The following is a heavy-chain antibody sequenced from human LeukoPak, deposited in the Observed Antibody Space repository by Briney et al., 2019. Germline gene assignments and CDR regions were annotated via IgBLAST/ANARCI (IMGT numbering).Heavy chain of an antibody. V-gene: IGHV1-69*05. Sequence: ASVKVTCKASGGTFSSYAISWVRQAPGQGLEWMGGIIPIFGTANYAQKFQGRVTITTDESTSTAYMELSSLRSEDTAVYYCASQPAYCGGDCYWGNWFDPWGQGTLVTVSS. CDR3: ASQPAYCGGDCYWGNWFDP. CDR2: IIPIFGTA. J-gene: IGHJ5*02. CDR1: GGTFSSYA. D-gene: IGHD2-21*02.